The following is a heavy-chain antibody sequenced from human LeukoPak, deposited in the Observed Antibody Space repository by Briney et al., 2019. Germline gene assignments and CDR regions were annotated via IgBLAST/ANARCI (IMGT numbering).Heavy chain of an antibody. D-gene: IGHD3-3*01. CDR1: SGSINNYY. CDR2: LYTSGST. CDR3: ARGVAATIFGYWFDP. J-gene: IGHJ5*02. V-gene: IGHV4-4*07. Sequence: SETLSLTCTVSSGSINNYYWSWIRQPAGKGLQWIGRLYTSGSTDYNPSLKSRVTISVDTSKNQFSLKLSSVTAADTAVYYCARGVAATIFGYWFDPWGQGTLVTVSS.